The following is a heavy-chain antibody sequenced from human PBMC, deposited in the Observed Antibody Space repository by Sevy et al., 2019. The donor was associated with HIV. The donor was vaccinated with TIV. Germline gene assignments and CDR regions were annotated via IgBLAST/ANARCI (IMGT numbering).Heavy chain of an antibody. J-gene: IGHJ5*02. Sequence: GGSLRLSCAASGFTFSSYAMSWVRQAPGKGLEWVSAISGSGGSTYYADSVKVRFTISRENSKNMLYLQMNSMKAEDTAVYYCAKVCEKDIVVVVAKHLNWFDPWGQGTLVTVSS. V-gene: IGHV3-23*01. CDR2: ISGSGGST. CDR3: AKVCEKDIVVVVAKHLNWFDP. CDR1: GFTFSSYA. D-gene: IGHD2-15*01.